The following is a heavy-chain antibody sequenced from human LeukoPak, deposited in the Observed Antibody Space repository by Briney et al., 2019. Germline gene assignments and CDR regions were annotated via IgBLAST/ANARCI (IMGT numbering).Heavy chain of an antibody. D-gene: IGHD1-26*01. CDR3: TRKGRSTLDY. J-gene: IGHJ4*02. CDR1: GYIFTGYY. V-gene: IGHV1-2*02. CDR2: IDPNSGGT. Sequence: ASVKVSCKTSGYIFTGYYIYWVRQAPGQGFEWMGWIDPNSGGTNSSQKFQDRVSMAWDTSVSTAYMELSRLRSDDTAIYFCTRKGRSTLDYWGQGTLVTLSS.